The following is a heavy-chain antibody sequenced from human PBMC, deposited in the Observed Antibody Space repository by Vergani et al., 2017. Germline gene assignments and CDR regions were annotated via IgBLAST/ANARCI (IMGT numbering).Heavy chain of an antibody. Sequence: QVQLVQSGAEVKTPGSSVKVFCKVSGGTFSSYATSWVRQAPGQGLEWMGGIIPIFGTANYAHTLQGRVTITADEPTSTAYMELSSLRSDDAGVSYCACPRLDYGGNSGLDYWGQGTLVTVSS. CDR1: GGTFSSYA. V-gene: IGHV1-69*01. CDR3: ACPRLDYGGNSGLDY. J-gene: IGHJ4*02. D-gene: IGHD4-23*01. CDR2: IIPIFGTA.